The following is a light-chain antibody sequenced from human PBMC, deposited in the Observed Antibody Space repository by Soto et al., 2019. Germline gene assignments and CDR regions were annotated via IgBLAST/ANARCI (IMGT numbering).Light chain of an antibody. CDR2: DVS. J-gene: IGLJ1*01. V-gene: IGLV2-14*03. CDR3: SSYTSTSTLYV. CDR1: SSDIGGYNY. Sequence: QSALTQPASVSGSPGQSITMSCTGTSSDIGGYNYVSWYQQLPGKVPKLIIYDVSNRPSGVSDRFSGSKSGNAASLTISGLQAEDEADYYCSSYTSTSTLYVFGTGTKLTVL.